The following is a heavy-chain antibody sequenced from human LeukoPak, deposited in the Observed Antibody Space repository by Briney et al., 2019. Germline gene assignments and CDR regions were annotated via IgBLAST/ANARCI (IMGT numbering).Heavy chain of an antibody. CDR2: IKQDGSEK. Sequence: GGSLRLSCAASGFTFSRYCMSWVRQAPGKGLEGVSNIKQDGSEKYYVDSVKGRFTISIDNDKNSLYLQMNSLRAEDKAVYYCARGGMVRGVITPPFDYWGQGTLVTVSS. D-gene: IGHD3-10*01. CDR1: GFTFSRYC. CDR3: ARGGMVRGVITPPFDY. J-gene: IGHJ4*02. V-gene: IGHV3-7*03.